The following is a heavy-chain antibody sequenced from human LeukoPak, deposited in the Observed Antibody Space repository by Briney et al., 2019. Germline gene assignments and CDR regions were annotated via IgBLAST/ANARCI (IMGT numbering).Heavy chain of an antibody. Sequence: EWGXVIWYDGXXKYYADSVKGRFTISRDNSKNTLYLQMNSLRAEDTAVYYCAKATTVYDILTGYLGDYYYYGMDVWGQGTTVTVXS. CDR2: IWYDGXXK. V-gene: IGHV3-33*06. D-gene: IGHD3-9*01. J-gene: IGHJ6*02. CDR3: AKATTVYDILTGYLGDYYYYGMDV.